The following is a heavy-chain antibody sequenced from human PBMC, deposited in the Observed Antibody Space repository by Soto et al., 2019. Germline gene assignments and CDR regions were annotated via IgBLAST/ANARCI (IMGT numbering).Heavy chain of an antibody. D-gene: IGHD3-3*01. CDR3: STLFLVDWLQP. Sequence: PGGSLRLSCTASGFTFSSAYMNWVRQAPGKGLEWVGRIKTKTDGGTTDYTAPVKGRFTISRDDSKNTLFLQMNSLKIEFTAVYYCSTLFLVDWLQPWGLGTLVTVSS. J-gene: IGHJ5*02. CDR2: IKTKTDGGTT. CDR1: GFTFSSAY. V-gene: IGHV3-15*07.